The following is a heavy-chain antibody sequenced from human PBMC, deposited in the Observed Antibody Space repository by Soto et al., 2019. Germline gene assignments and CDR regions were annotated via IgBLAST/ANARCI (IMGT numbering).Heavy chain of an antibody. CDR1: GYRSTTYW. J-gene: IGHJ6*02. D-gene: IGHD4-4*01. CDR3: ARLVTGMDV. Sequence: GEALNISCTGSGYRSTTYWIGWVRQMPGKGLEWMGIIYPGDSDTRYSPSFQGQVTISADKSISTAYLQWSSLKASDTDMYYCARLVTGMDVWGQGTTDTVSS. V-gene: IGHV5-51*01. CDR2: IYPGDSDT.